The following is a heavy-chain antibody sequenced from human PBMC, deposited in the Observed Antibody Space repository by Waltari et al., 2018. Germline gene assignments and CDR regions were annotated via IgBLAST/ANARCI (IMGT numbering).Heavy chain of an antibody. CDR3: ARHTYSNSPVLDY. CDR2: IYYTRST. V-gene: IGHV4-39*01. Sequence: QLQLQESGPGLVKPSETLSLPCTVSGGSVSSSSYYWGWIRQPPGKGLEWIGRIYYTRSTYYNPSLKSRVTMSINLSNKQFSLKLSSVTAADTAVYYCARHTYSNSPVLDYWGQGTLVTVSS. CDR1: GGSVSSSSYY. J-gene: IGHJ4*02. D-gene: IGHD4-4*01.